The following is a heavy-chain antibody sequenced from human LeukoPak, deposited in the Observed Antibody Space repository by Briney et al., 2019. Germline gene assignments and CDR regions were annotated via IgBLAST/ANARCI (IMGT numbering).Heavy chain of an antibody. CDR1: GFTFSSYA. V-gene: IGHV3-23*01. J-gene: IGHJ3*02. CDR2: ISGSGGST. Sequence: GGSLRLSCAASGFTFSSYAMSWVRQAPGKGLEWVSAISGSGGSTYYADSVKGRFTISRDNAKNSLYLQMNSLRAEDTAVYYCARNYDSSGYYYDADAFDIWGQGTMVTVSS. D-gene: IGHD3-22*01. CDR3: ARNYDSSGYYYDADAFDI.